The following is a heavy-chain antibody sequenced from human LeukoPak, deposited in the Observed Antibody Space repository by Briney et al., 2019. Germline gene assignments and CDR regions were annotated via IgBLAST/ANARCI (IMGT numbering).Heavy chain of an antibody. J-gene: IGHJ3*02. V-gene: IGHV3-48*01. CDR3: ATTHDYGAPI. D-gene: IGHD4-17*01. CDR1: GFTFSRYS. Sequence: GGSLRLSCAASGFTFSRYSMNWVRQAPGKGLEWVSYISSSSTIYYADSVKGRFTISRDNSKNTLYLQMNSLRAEDTAVYYCATTHDYGAPIWGQGTMVTVSS. CDR2: ISSSSTI.